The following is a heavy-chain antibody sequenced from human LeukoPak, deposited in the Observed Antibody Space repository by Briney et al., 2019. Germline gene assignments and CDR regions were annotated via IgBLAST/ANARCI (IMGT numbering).Heavy chain of an antibody. J-gene: IGHJ6*03. Sequence: SVKVSCKASGCTFSSYAISWVRQAPGQGLEWMGGIIPIFGTANYAQKFQGRVTITTDESTSTAYMELSSLRSEDTAVYYCARDPSYYYYYYYMDVWGKGTTVTVSS. V-gene: IGHV1-69*05. CDR3: ARDPSYYYYYYYMDV. CDR2: IIPIFGTA. CDR1: GCTFSSYA.